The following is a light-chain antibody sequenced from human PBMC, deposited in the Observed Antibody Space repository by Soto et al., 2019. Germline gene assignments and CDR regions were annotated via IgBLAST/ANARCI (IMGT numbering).Light chain of an antibody. CDR3: QQYSNWPLT. V-gene: IGKV3-15*01. CDR2: AAS. J-gene: IGKJ4*01. Sequence: EIVMTQSPGTLSVSPGGRATLSCRASQSVGNNLAWYQQKPGQAPRLLIYAASSRATGISARFTGSGSGTEFTRTVDSLQSEDFAVYFCQQYSNWPLTFGGGTKVEIK. CDR1: QSVGNN.